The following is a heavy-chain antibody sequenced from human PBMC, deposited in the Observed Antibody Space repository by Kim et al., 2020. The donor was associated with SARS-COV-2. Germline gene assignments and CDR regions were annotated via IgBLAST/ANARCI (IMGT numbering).Heavy chain of an antibody. V-gene: IGHV1-2*02. CDR3: ARDNYPPRTGWFDP. J-gene: IGHJ5*02. Sequence: ELRFQGRVTMTRDTSISTAYMELSGLRSDDTAVYYCARDNYPPRTGWFDPWGQGTLVTVSS. D-gene: IGHD3-10*01.